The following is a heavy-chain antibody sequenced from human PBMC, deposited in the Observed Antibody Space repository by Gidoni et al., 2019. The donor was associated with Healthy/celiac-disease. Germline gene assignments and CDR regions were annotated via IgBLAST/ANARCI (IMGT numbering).Heavy chain of an antibody. V-gene: IGHV4-31*03. Sequence: LQLQEQGPGLVKPAQTLSLTCTVSGGAITSGGYDWSWIRHHPGNGLAWIGYIYYRGSTYYHPALKSRVTISVYTSKIQSSLNLSSVTAADTAVYYCARVLAAAGTDHFDYWGQGTLVTVSS. CDR2: IYYRGST. CDR3: ARVLAAAGTDHFDY. CDR1: GGAITSGGYD. D-gene: IGHD6-13*01. J-gene: IGHJ4*02.